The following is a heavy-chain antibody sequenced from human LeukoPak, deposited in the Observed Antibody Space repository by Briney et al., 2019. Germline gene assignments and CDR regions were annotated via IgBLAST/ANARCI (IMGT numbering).Heavy chain of an antibody. V-gene: IGHV3-23*01. CDR3: AKARIAAAGPYYYYGMDV. CDR1: GFTFSSYA. Sequence: GGSLRLSCAASGFTFSSYAMSWVRQAPGKGLEWVSAISGSGGSTYYADSVKGRFTISRDNSKNTLYLQMNSLRAEGTTVYYCAKARIAAAGPYYYYGMDVWGQGTTVTVSS. D-gene: IGHD6-13*01. CDR2: ISGSGGST. J-gene: IGHJ6*02.